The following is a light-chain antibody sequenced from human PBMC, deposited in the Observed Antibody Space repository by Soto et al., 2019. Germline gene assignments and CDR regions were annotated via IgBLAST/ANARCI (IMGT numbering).Light chain of an antibody. V-gene: IGKV1-39*01. J-gene: IGKJ5*01. Sequence: DIQMTQSPSSLSASVGDRVTISCRASQSISSYLNWYQQKPGKAPKLLIYATSSLQSEVPSRFSGSGSGTDFTLTSSSLQPEDFATYYCQQNYPTLPITCARGTRLEIK. CDR2: ATS. CDR3: QQNYPTLPIT. CDR1: QSISSY.